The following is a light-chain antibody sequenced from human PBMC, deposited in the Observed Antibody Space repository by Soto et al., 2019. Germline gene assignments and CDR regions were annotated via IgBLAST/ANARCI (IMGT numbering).Light chain of an antibody. CDR2: GAS. Sequence: DIPMTPSPPTLSASLGDRDTITFRASQSIRHYLAWYQQMPGKAPKLLIYGASTLQSGVPLRFSGSGSGTEFTLTISSLQPDDFGTYFCQHHNSYSQTFGQGTKV. CDR1: QSIRHY. J-gene: IGKJ1*01. V-gene: IGKV1-5*01. CDR3: QHHNSYSQT.